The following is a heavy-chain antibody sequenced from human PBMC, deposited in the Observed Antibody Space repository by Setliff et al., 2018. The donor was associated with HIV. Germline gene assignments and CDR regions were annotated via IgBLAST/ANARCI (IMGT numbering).Heavy chain of an antibody. CDR1: GYSISSGYY. CDR2: IYHSGST. CDR3: ARDIQAAGTGWFDP. V-gene: IGHV4-38-2*02. Sequence: LSLTCAVSGYSISSGYYWGWIRQPPGKGLEWIGSIYHSGSTYYNPSLKSRVTISLDTSKNQFSLKLSSVTAADTAVYYCARDIQAAGTGWFDPWAREPWSPS. D-gene: IGHD6-13*01. J-gene: IGHJ5*02.